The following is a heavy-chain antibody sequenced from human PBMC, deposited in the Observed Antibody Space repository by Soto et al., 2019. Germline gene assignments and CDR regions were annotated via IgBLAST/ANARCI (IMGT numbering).Heavy chain of an antibody. CDR1: GYSFTSCW. V-gene: IGHV5-10-1*01. CDR2: IDPSDSYT. Sequence: PGESLKISCKGSGYSFTSCWISWVRQMPGEGLEWMGRIDPSDSYTNYSPSFQGHVTISADKSISTAYLQWSSLKASDTAMYYCARRDSSGWYTGYWGQGTLVTVSS. CDR3: ARRDSSGWYTGY. D-gene: IGHD6-19*01. J-gene: IGHJ4*02.